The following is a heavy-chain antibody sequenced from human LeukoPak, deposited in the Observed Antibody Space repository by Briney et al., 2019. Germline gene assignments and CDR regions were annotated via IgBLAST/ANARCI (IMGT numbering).Heavy chain of an antibody. CDR2: ITSSSSTI. Sequence: GGSLRLSCAASGFTFSTYSMNWVRQAPGKGLEWVSYITSSSSTIYYADSVKGRFTISRDNAKNSLFLQMNSLGVEDTAVYFCATRSVMDVWGQGTTATVSS. V-gene: IGHV3-48*04. CDR1: GFTFSTYS. CDR3: ATRSVMDV. J-gene: IGHJ6*02.